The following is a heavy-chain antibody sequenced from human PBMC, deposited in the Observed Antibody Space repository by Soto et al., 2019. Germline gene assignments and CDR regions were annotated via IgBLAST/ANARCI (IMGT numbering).Heavy chain of an antibody. CDR1: GGSISSSSYY. CDR3: ASEAFEYGDYERAMDV. CDR2: IYYSGST. J-gene: IGHJ6*02. D-gene: IGHD4-17*01. Sequence: PSETMSVTCTVSGGSISSSSYYWGWIRQPPGKGLEWIGGIYYSGSTYYNPSLKSRVTISVDTSKNQFSLKLSSVTAADTAVYYCASEAFEYGDYERAMDVWGQGTTVTVSS. V-gene: IGHV4-39*01.